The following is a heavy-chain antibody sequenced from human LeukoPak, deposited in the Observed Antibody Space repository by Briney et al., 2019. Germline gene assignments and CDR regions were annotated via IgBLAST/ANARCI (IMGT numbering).Heavy chain of an antibody. CDR2: MYTSGIT. CDR3: ARRDANMAAAFDI. D-gene: IGHD6-13*01. CDR1: GGSIISYS. Sequence: PSETLSLTCTVTGGSIISYSWSWIRQPAWKGLEWIGHMYTSGITNYNPSLKSRVPMSVDPSKNQFPLELSYVTPAGLDADYFARRDANMAAAFDIWGQGTMLTVSS. V-gene: IGHV4-4*07. J-gene: IGHJ3*02.